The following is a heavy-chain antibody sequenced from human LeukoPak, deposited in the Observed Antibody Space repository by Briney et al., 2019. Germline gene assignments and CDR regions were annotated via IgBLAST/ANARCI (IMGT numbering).Heavy chain of an antibody. CDR2: IYSGGSI. D-gene: IGHD3-22*01. J-gene: IGHJ3*01. Sequence: GGSLRHSCAASGFSVRTNYMSWVRQAPGKGLEWVSVIYSGGSIRYADSVKGRCTISRDNSRDTLHLQMNSLRVDDQAAYYCVRAVHHLFYSDSSDYYGDAFDSWGGAGVVGVSS. CDR1: GFSVRTNY. CDR3: VRAVHHLFYSDSSDYYGDAFDS. V-gene: IGHV3-53*01.